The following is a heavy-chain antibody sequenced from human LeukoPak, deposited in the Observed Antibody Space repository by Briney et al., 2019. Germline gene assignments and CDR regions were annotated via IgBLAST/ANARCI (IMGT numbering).Heavy chain of an antibody. CDR1: GFTFSSYA. CDR3: FQAAGTNEKGVLDY. Sequence: GGSLRLSCAASGFTFSSYAMHWVRQAPGKGLEWVAVISYDGSNKYYADSVKGRFTIPRDNSKNTLYLQMNSLRAEDTAVYYCFQAAGTNEKGVLDYWGQGTLVTVSS. V-gene: IGHV3-30-3*01. J-gene: IGHJ4*02. CDR2: ISYDGSNK. D-gene: IGHD6-13*01.